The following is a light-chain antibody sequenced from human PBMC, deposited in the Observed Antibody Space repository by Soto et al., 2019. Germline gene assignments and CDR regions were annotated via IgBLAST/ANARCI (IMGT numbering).Light chain of an antibody. J-gene: IGKJ4*01. CDR2: AAS. CDR1: QGISSY. CDR3: QQYYSYPT. Sequence: AIRMTQSPSSFSASTGDRVTITCRASQGISSYLAWYQQKPGKAPKLLIYAASTLQSGVPSRFSGSGSGTDFTPTISRQQSEDFDTYYCQQYYSYPTFGGGTNVEIK. V-gene: IGKV1-8*01.